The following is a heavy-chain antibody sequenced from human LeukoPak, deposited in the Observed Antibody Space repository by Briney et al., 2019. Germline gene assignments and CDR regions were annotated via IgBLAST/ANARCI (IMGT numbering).Heavy chain of an antibody. Sequence: GGSLRLSCAASGFTFSSYAMSWVRQAPGKGLEWVSAISGSGGSTYYADSVKGRFTISRDNCKNTLYLQMNSLRAEDTAVYYCAKDPSDILTGYDFYFDYWGQGTLVTVSS. J-gene: IGHJ4*02. CDR2: ISGSGGST. CDR1: GFTFSSYA. V-gene: IGHV3-23*01. D-gene: IGHD3-9*01. CDR3: AKDPSDILTGYDFYFDY.